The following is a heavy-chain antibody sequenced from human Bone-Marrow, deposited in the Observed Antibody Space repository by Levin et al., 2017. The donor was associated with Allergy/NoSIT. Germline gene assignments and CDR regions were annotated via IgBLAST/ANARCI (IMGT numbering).Heavy chain of an antibody. CDR1: GYTFTSDY. CDR2: INPSGGTT. V-gene: IGHV1-46*01. Sequence: ASVKVSCKASGYTFTSDYMHWVRQAPGQGLEWMGIINPSGGTTDYAQKFQGRVTMPRDTSTTTVYMELSSLTSEDTAVYYWARGGGMQRTADYWGQGTLVTVSS. D-gene: IGHD3-16*01. CDR3: ARGGGMQRTADY. J-gene: IGHJ4*02.